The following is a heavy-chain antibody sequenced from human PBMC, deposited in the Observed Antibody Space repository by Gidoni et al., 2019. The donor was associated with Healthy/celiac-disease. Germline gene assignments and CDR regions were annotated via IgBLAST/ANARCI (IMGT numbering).Heavy chain of an antibody. CDR3: AREVTDDSSGYYIY. CDR2: IYHSGST. V-gene: IGHV4-38-2*02. CDR1: GYSISSGYY. J-gene: IGHJ4*02. Sequence: QVQLQESGPGLVKPSETLSLTCAVSGYSISSGYYWGWIRQPPGKGLEWIGSIYHSGSTYYNPSPKSRVTISVDTSKNQFSLKLSSVTAADTAVYYCAREVTDDSSGYYIYWGQGTLVTVSS. D-gene: IGHD3-22*01.